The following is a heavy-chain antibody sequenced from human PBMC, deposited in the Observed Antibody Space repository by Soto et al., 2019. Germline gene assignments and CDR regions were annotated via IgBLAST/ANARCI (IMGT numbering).Heavy chain of an antibody. V-gene: IGHV1-2*04. D-gene: IGHD3-22*01. CDR1: GGTFSSYA. CDR2: INPNSGGT. Sequence: GASVKVSCKASGGTFSSYAISWVRQAPGQGLEWMGWINPNSGGTNYAQKFQGWVTMTRDTSISTAYMELSRLRSDDTAVYYCARDLGTSSSRKYHYDRSGYTSGRSGMDVWGQGITVNVS. J-gene: IGHJ6*02. CDR3: ARDLGTSSSRKYHYDRSGYTSGRSGMDV.